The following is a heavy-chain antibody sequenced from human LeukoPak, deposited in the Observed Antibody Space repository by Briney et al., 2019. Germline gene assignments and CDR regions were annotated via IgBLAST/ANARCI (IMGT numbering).Heavy chain of an antibody. J-gene: IGHJ6*03. CDR1: GFTFTSSA. CDR3: ARGRGTVAATPYYYMDV. D-gene: IGHD2-15*01. CDR2: IVVGSGNT. Sequence: SVKVSCKASGFTFTSSAMQWVRQARGQRLEWIGWIVVGSGNTNYAQKFQERVTITRDMSTSTAYMELSSLRSEDTAVYYCARGRGTVAATPYYYMDVWGKGTTVTVSS. V-gene: IGHV1-58*02.